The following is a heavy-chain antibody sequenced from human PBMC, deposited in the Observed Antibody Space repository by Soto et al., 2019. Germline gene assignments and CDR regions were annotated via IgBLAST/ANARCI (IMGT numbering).Heavy chain of an antibody. V-gene: IGHV3-23*01. Sequence: PEGSLRLSCAASGFAFSDYAMTWVRQAPGKGLEWVSSISGGGGIIYYADSVKGRFSISRDNSKNTLYLQMNSLRAEDTALYYCTKGMDVWGQGTTVTVSS. CDR3: TKGMDV. CDR2: ISGGGGII. J-gene: IGHJ6*02. CDR1: GFAFSDYA.